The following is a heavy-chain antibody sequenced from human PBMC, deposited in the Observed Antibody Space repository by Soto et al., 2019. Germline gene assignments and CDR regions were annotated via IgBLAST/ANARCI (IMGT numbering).Heavy chain of an antibody. CDR3: ARVRTGYSYTSYFDY. CDR1: GYTFTGYC. CDR2: INPNSGGT. Sequence: ASVKVSCKASGYTFTGYCMHWVRQAPGQGLEWMGWINPNSGGTNYAQKFQGRVTMTRDTSISTAYMELSRLRSDDTAVYYCARVRTGYSYTSYFDYWGQGTLVTVSS. D-gene: IGHD5-18*01. J-gene: IGHJ4*02. V-gene: IGHV1-2*02.